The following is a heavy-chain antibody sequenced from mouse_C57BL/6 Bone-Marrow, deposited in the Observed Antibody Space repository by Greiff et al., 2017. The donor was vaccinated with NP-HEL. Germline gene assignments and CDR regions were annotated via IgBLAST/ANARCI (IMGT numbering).Heavy chain of an antibody. D-gene: IGHD1-1*01. CDR1: GFTFSDYG. CDR3: ARITTVVDYYAMDY. CDR2: ISSGSSTI. J-gene: IGHJ4*01. Sequence: EVMLVESGGGLVKPGGSLKLSCAASGFTFSDYGMHWVRQAPEKGLEWVAYISSGSSTIYYAATVKGRFTISRDNAKNTLFLQMTSLRSEDTAMYYCARITTVVDYYAMDYWGQGTSVTVSS. V-gene: IGHV5-17*01.